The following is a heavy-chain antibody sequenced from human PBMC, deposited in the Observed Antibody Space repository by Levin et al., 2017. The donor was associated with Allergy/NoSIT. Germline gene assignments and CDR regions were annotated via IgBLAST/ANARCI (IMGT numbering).Heavy chain of an antibody. J-gene: IGHJ6*02. V-gene: IGHV4-34*01. CDR1: GGSFSGYY. CDR3: ARGDCSSTSCDDPYLNYYGMDV. Sequence: SETLSLTCAVYGGSFSGYYWSWIRQPPGKGLEWIGEINHSGSTNYNPSLKSRVTISVDTSKNQFSLKLSSVTAADTAVYYCARGDCSSTSCDDPYLNYYGMDVWGQGTTVTVSS. CDR2: INHSGST. D-gene: IGHD2-2*01.